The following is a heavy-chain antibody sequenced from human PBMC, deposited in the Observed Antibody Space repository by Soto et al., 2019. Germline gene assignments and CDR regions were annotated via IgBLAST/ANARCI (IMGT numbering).Heavy chain of an antibody. V-gene: IGHV1-2*02. CDR2: INPNSGGT. J-gene: IGHJ6*02. D-gene: IGHD2-15*01. CDR3: ASAVVVVAATGSYYYYGMDV. Sequence: ASVKVSCKASGYTFTGYYMHWVRQAPGQGLEGMGWINPNSGGTNYAQKFQGRVTMTRDTSISTAYMELSRLRSDDTAVYYCASAVVVVAATGSYYYYGMDVWGQGTTVTVSS. CDR1: GYTFTGYY.